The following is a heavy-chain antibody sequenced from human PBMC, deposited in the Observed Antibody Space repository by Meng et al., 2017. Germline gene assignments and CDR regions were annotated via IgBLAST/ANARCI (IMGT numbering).Heavy chain of an antibody. CDR1: GFSLSTSGVG. V-gene: IGHV2-5*02. J-gene: IGHJ4*02. CDR2: IYWDDDK. Sequence: QITLKESGPTLVKPTQTPTLTFTFSGFSLSTSGVGVCWIRQPPGKALEWLALIYWDDDKRYSPYLKSRLTITKDTSKNQVVLTMTNMDPVDTATYYCAHCLYSSSCDYWGQGTLVTVSS. CDR3: AHCLYSSSCDY. D-gene: IGHD6-13*01.